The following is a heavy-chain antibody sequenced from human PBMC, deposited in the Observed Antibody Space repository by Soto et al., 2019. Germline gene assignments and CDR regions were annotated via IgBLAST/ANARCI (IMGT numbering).Heavy chain of an antibody. CDR1: GYTFHTYP. CDR3: ARVFLPGFPDY. CDR2: ISPNNGRT. V-gene: IGHV1-18*01. Sequence: AASVKVSCKASGYTFHTYPITWVRQAPGQGLEWMGWISPNNGRTRYTQSLQDRLTMTTDTSANTAYMELRSLKSDDTAIYYCARVFLPGFPDYWGQGTLVTVSS. J-gene: IGHJ4*02. D-gene: IGHD1-1*01.